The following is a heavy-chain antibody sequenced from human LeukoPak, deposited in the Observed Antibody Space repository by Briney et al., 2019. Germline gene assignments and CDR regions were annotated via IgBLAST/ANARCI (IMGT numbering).Heavy chain of an antibody. D-gene: IGHD3-16*01. CDR1: GYTFTRYA. CDR2: INMYTANP. V-gene: IGHV7-4-1*02. CDR3: ARHDNDDYFDY. J-gene: IGHJ4*02. Sequence: AASVKVSCKASGYTFTRYAINWLRQAPGQGLEWMGWINMYTANPAYAQGFTERLVFSLDTSVTTAYLQISNLKTEDTAVYYCARHDNDDYFDYWGQGTLVTVSS.